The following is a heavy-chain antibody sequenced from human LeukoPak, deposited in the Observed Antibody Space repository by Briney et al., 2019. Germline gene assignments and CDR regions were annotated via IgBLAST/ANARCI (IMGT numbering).Heavy chain of an antibody. Sequence: GGSLRLSCAASGFRFSGYSMSWVRQAPGKGLEWVAYIISSSSTIYYADSVKGRFTISRDNAKNSLYLQMNSLRAEDTAVYYCARAGYSYGYFDYWGQGTLVTVSS. J-gene: IGHJ4*02. CDR3: ARAGYSYGYFDY. V-gene: IGHV3-48*04. CDR1: GFRFSGYS. CDR2: IISSSSTI. D-gene: IGHD5-18*01.